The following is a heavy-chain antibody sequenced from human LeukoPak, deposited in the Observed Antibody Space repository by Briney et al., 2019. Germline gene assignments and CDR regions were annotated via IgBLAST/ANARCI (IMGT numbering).Heavy chain of an antibody. CDR3: ARDPGHSNYINDY. D-gene: IGHD4-11*01. V-gene: IGHV3-74*01. J-gene: IGHJ4*02. CDR1: GFTFSNYW. CDR2: ISSDGTNT. Sequence: GGSLRLSRAASGFTFSNYWMHWVRQSPGKGLVWVSRISSDGTNTNYADSVKGRFTISRDNAENTLYLQMTSLRAEDTAVSYCARDPGHSNYINDYWGQGTLVTVSS.